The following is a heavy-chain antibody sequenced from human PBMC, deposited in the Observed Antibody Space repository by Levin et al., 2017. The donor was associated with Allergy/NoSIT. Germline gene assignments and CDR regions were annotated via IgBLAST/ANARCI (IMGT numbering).Heavy chain of an antibody. CDR2: INSDGSST. CDR3: AREGGYGDLGTDAFDI. D-gene: IGHD4-17*01. Sequence: GESLKISCAASGFTFSSYWMHWVRQAPGKGLVWVSRINSDGSSTSYADSVKGRFTISRDNAKNTLYLQMNSLRAEDTAVYYCAREGGYGDLGTDAFDIWGQGTMVTVSS. J-gene: IGHJ3*02. CDR1: GFTFSSYW. V-gene: IGHV3-74*01.